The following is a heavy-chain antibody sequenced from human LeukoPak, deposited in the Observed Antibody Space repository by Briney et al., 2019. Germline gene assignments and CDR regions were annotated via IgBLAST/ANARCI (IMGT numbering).Heavy chain of an antibody. Sequence: GASVKVSCKASGYTFTSYYMHWVRQAPGQGLEWMGLINPTGGNTGYAQKFQGRVTMTRNTSISTAYMELSSLRSEDTAVYYCARRGAVAGDYWGQGTLVTVSS. CDR1: GYTFTSYY. D-gene: IGHD6-19*01. CDR3: ARRGAVAGDY. CDR2: INPTGGNT. V-gene: IGHV1-8*01. J-gene: IGHJ4*02.